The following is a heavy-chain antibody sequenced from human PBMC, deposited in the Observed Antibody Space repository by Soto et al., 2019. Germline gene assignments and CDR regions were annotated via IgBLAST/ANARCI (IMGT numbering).Heavy chain of an antibody. CDR3: AKDREGGTIAASRSDP. Sequence: LRLSCAGSGFIFHLYAMSWVRQAPGKGLEWVSTLSFSSSNTYYADSVKGRFTISRDNSKNTLYLQMNSLRAEDTAVYYCAKDREGGTIAASRSDPWGQGTLVTVSS. J-gene: IGHJ5*02. V-gene: IGHV3-23*01. CDR1: GFIFHLYA. D-gene: IGHD6-13*01. CDR2: LSFSSSNT.